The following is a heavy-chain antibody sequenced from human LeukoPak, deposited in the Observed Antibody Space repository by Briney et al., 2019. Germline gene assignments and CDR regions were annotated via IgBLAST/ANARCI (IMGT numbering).Heavy chain of an antibody. J-gene: IGHJ4*02. Sequence: ASVKVSCKASGYTFYSYSMNWVRQAPGQGLEWMGWMNPNSGNTGYAQKFQGRVTMTRNTSISTAYMELSSLRSEDTAVYYCARRRGVGGRITMISSFDYWGQGTLVTVSS. CDR3: ARRRGVGGRITMISSFDY. CDR2: MNPNSGNT. D-gene: IGHD3-22*01. V-gene: IGHV1-8*01. CDR1: GYTFYSYS.